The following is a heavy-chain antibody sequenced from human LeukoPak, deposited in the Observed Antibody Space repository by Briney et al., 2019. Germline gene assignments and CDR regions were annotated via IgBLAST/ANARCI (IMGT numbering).Heavy chain of an antibody. CDR2: INHSGST. CDR3: ARGPFIVGATLDY. CDR1: GGSFSGYY. D-gene: IGHD1-26*01. J-gene: IGHJ4*02. Sequence: PSETLSLTCAVYGGSFSGYYWSWIRQPPGKGLEWIGEINHSGSTNYNPSLKSRVTISVDTSKNQFFLKLSSVTAADTAVYYCARGPFIVGATLDYWGQGTLATVSS. V-gene: IGHV4-34*01.